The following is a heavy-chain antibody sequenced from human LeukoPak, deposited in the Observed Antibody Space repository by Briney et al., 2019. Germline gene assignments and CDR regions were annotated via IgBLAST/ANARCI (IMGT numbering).Heavy chain of an antibody. CDR2: IYHSGST. V-gene: IGHV4-38-2*01. J-gene: IGHJ4*02. CDR3: ARAAHGGWFGELLPDY. CDR1: GYSISSSYY. Sequence: SETLSLTCAVSGYSISSSYYWGCIRQPPGKGLEWIGSIYHSGSTYYNPSLKSRVTISVDTSKNQFSLKLSSVTAADTAVYYCARAAHGGWFGELLPDYWGQGTLVTVSS. D-gene: IGHD3-10*01.